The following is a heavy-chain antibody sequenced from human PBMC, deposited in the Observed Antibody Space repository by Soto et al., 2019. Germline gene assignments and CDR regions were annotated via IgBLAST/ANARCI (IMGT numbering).Heavy chain of an antibody. Sequence: HPGGSLRLSCAGSGFTFSNYGLHWVRQAPGKGLDWVSFISFDGSHKYYADSVKGRFTISRDNSNNMLYLQMDSLTTEDTAVYYCAKDGAPRYCSRSSCHPAGAYWGQGTLVTVSS. V-gene: IGHV3-30*18. CDR3: AKDGAPRYCSRSSCHPAGAY. CDR2: ISFDGSHK. D-gene: IGHD2-15*01. CDR1: GFTFSNYG. J-gene: IGHJ4*02.